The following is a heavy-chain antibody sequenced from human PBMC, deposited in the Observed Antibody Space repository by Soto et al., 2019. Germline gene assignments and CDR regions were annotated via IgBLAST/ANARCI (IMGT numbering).Heavy chain of an antibody. CDR3: AREMYYDILTGYYKEYNWFDP. V-gene: IGHV4-59*01. Sequence: SETLSLTCTVSGGSISSYYWSWIRQPPGKGLEWIGYIYYSGSTNYNPSLKSRVTISVDTSKNQFSLKLSSVTAADTAVYYCAREMYYDILTGYYKEYNWFDPWGQGTLVTVSS. D-gene: IGHD3-9*01. CDR2: IYYSGST. J-gene: IGHJ5*02. CDR1: GGSISSYY.